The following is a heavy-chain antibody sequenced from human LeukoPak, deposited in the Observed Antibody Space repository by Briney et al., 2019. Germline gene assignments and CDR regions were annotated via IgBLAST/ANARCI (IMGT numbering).Heavy chain of an antibody. CDR2: MEEDGSAT. CDR1: AFSFNTYS. Sequence: GGSLRLSCAADSAFSFNTYSWIRQTPGKGLEWVAKMEEDGSATYYVDSVQGRFTISRDNAKNSLYLQMSSLKVEDTAVYYCARGGASHFESWGQGTLVTVST. J-gene: IGHJ4*02. CDR3: ARGGASHFES. D-gene: IGHD3-16*01. V-gene: IGHV3-7*04.